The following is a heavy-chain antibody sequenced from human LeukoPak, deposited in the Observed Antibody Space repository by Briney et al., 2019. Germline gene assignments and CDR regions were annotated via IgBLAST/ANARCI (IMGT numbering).Heavy chain of an antibody. J-gene: IGHJ4*02. CDR1: GGSISSYY. CDR3: ARVVLGSHFDY. CDR2: IYYSGST. D-gene: IGHD3-10*01. V-gene: IGHV4-59*01. Sequence: PSETLSLTCTVSGGSISSYYWSWIRQPPGKGLEWTGYIYYSGSTNYNPSLKSRVTISVDTSKNQFSLKLSSVTAADTAVYYCARVVLGSHFDYWGQGTLVTVSS.